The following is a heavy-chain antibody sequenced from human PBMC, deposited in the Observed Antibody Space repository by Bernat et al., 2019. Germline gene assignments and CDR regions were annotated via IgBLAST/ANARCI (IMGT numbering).Heavy chain of an antibody. J-gene: IGHJ5*02. Sequence: QVQLVESGGGLVKPGGSLRLSCAASGFTFSDSYMSWIRQAPGKGLEWVPYISSSSSYTNYADSVKGRFTISRDNAKNSLYLQMNSLRAEDTAVYYCARDVVYSSSGRRFDTWGQGTLVTVSS. CDR2: ISSSSSYT. CDR3: ARDVVYSSSGRRFDT. CDR1: GFTFSDSY. D-gene: IGHD6-13*01. V-gene: IGHV3-11*05.